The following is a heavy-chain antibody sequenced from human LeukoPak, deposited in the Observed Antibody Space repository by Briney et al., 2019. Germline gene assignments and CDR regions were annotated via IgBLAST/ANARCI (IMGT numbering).Heavy chain of an antibody. J-gene: IGHJ6*03. Sequence: PSETLSLTCTVSGDSISSTNYYWGWIRQPPGKGLEWIGSIYYSGSTYYNPSLESRVTISVDTSKNQFSLKLSSVTAADTAVYYCARERSECSGWYSGTTLCYYYYMDVWGKGTTVTVSS. CDR2: IYYSGST. CDR3: ARERSECSGWYSGTTLCYYYYMDV. D-gene: IGHD6-19*01. CDR1: GDSISSTNYY. V-gene: IGHV4-39*07.